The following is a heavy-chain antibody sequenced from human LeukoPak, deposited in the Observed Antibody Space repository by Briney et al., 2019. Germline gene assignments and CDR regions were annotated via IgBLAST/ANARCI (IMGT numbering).Heavy chain of an antibody. CDR2: MNPNSGNT. J-gene: IGHJ4*02. Sequence: ASVKVSCKASGYTFTSYDINWVRQATGQGLEWMGWMNPNSGNTGYAQKFQGRVTITRNTSISTAYMELSSLRSDDTAVYYCARDPSGWGGEDYFDYWGQGTLVTVSS. V-gene: IGHV1-8*03. D-gene: IGHD6-19*01. CDR3: ARDPSGWGGEDYFDY. CDR1: GYTFTSYD.